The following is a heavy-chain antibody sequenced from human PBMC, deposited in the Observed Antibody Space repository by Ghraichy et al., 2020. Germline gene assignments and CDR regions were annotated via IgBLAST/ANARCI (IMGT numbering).Heavy chain of an antibody. Sequence: GESLNISCAASGFTFSSYGMHWVRQAPGKGLEWVAFIRYDGSNKYYADSVKGRFTISRDNSKNTLYLQMNSLRAEDTAVYYCAKALRTVVVTAYFDYWGQGTLVTVSS. V-gene: IGHV3-30*02. J-gene: IGHJ4*02. CDR3: AKALRTVVVTAYFDY. CDR2: IRYDGSNK. CDR1: GFTFSSYG. D-gene: IGHD2-21*02.